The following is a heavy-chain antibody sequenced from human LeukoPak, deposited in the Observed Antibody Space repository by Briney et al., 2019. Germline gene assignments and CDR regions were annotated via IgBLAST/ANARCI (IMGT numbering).Heavy chain of an antibody. D-gene: IGHD2-15*01. CDR1: GVSISSYY. CDR3: ARGVGYCSAGSCYSRSAFDI. Sequence: MTSETLSLTCTVSGVSISSYYWSWIRQPPGKGLEWMGYIDDSGSTNYNPSLKSRVTISVDTSKNQFSLKLNSVTAADTAVYYCARGVGYCSAGSCYSRSAFDIWGQGTMVTVSS. V-gene: IGHV4-59*01. CDR2: IDDSGST. J-gene: IGHJ3*02.